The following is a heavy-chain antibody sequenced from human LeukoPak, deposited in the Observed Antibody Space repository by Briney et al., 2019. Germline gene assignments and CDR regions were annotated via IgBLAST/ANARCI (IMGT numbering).Heavy chain of an antibody. CDR2: ISGSGANT. CDR1: GFTFSSYA. CDR3: AKSLTTVKRGNFDS. J-gene: IGHJ4*02. Sequence: GGSQRLSCAASGFTFSSYAMSWVRQAPGKGLEWVSVISGSGANTYYADSVKGRFTISRDNSKNTLYLQMNSLRAEDKAVFFCAKSLTTVKRGNFDSWGQGTLVTVSS. D-gene: IGHD4-17*01. V-gene: IGHV3-23*01.